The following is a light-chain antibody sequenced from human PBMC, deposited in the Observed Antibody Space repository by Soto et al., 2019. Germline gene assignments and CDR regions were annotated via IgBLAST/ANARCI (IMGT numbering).Light chain of an antibody. Sequence: QAVVTQPPSASGTPGQRVTISCSGSSSNIGSNAVNWYRQLPGTAPKLLIHTNDQRPSGVPDRFSGSQSGTSASLAISGLQSEDEAEYYCATWDDSLSDVVFGGGTKLTVL. CDR3: ATWDDSLSDVV. J-gene: IGLJ2*01. V-gene: IGLV1-44*01. CDR2: TND. CDR1: SSNIGSNA.